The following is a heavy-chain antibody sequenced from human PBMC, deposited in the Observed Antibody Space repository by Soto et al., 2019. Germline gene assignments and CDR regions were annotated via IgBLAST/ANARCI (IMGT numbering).Heavy chain of an antibody. V-gene: IGHV3-21*01. CDR1: GFTFSSYS. J-gene: IGHJ2*01. CDR2: ISSSSSYI. Sequence: GGSLRLSCAASGFTFSSYSMNWVRQAPGKGLEWVSSISSSSSYIYYADSVKGRFTISRDNAKNSLYLQMNSLRAEDTAVYYCARDRTRAAAGTWYFDLWGRGTLVTVSS. CDR3: ARDRTRAAAGTWYFDL. D-gene: IGHD6-13*01.